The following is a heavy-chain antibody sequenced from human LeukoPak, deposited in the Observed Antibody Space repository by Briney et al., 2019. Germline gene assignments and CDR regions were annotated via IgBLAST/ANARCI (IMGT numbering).Heavy chain of an antibody. J-gene: IGHJ6*02. Sequence: GASVKVSCKASGYTFTSYGISWVRQAPGQGLEWMGWISAYNGNTNYAQKLQGRVTMTTDTSTSTAYMELRSLRSDDTAVYYCARDLSGGNYDILTGPYYYYGMDVWAKGPRSPSP. D-gene: IGHD3-9*01. CDR3: ARDLSGGNYDILTGPYYYYGMDV. V-gene: IGHV1-18*01. CDR2: ISAYNGNT. CDR1: GYTFTSYG.